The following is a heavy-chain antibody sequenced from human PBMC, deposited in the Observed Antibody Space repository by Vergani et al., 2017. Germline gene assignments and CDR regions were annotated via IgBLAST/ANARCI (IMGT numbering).Heavy chain of an antibody. V-gene: IGHV4-59*01. J-gene: IGHJ4*02. CDR3: ASGALWWLRQIDS. D-gene: IGHD2-21*01. CDR2: IYDSGDT. CDR1: GDSMNTYY. Sequence: QVQLQESGPGLVKPSETLSLTCSVSGDSMNTYYWTWIRQPPGKGLEWIGYIYDSGDTKYNPSLKSRVTMSLDTSKNQFSLNLSSVTAADTAVYYCASGALWWLRQIDSWGQGTLVTVSS.